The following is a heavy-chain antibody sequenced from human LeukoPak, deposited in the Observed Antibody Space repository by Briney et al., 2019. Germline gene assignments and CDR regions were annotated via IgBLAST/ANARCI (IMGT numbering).Heavy chain of an antibody. CDR3: ASEAPYSNYVDYFDY. CDR1: GFTFSSYG. D-gene: IGHD4-11*01. V-gene: IGHV3-30*02. Sequence: PGGSLRLSCAASGFTFSSYGMHWVRQAPGKGLEWVAFIRYDGSNKYYADSVKGRFTISRDNSKNTLYLQMNSLRAEDTAVYYCASEAPYSNYVDYFDYWGQGTLVTVSS. J-gene: IGHJ4*02. CDR2: IRYDGSNK.